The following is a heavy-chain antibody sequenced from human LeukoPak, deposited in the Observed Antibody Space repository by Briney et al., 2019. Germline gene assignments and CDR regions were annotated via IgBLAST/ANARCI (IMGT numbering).Heavy chain of an antibody. Sequence: ASVKVSCKASGYTFTGYYMHWVRQAPGQGLEWMGWINPNSGGTNYAQKFQGRVTMTRDTSISTAYMELSRLRSDDTAVYYCSTIVVVVAAIQDYWGQGTLVTVSS. V-gene: IGHV1-2*02. J-gene: IGHJ4*02. CDR1: GYTFTGYY. D-gene: IGHD2-15*01. CDR2: INPNSGGT. CDR3: STIVVVVAAIQDY.